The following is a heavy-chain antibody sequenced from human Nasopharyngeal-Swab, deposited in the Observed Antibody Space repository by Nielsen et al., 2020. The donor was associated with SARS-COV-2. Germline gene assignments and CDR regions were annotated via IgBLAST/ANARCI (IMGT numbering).Heavy chain of an antibody. CDR2: VRSKANNYAT. D-gene: IGHD2-15*01. V-gene: IGHV3-73*01. J-gene: IGHJ4*02. CDR3: TRCGGSCYAGRDY. CDR1: GFTFSDSA. Sequence: GGSLRLSCAASGFTFSDSAVHWVRQASGKGLEWVGRVRSKANNYATAYAASVKGRFTTSRDDSKNTAYLQMNSLKTEDTAVYYCTRCGGSCYAGRDYWGQGTLVTVSS.